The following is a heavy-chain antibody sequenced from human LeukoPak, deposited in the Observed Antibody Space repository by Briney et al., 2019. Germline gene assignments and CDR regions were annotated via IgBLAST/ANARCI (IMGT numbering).Heavy chain of an antibody. J-gene: IGHJ4*02. CDR2: ISAYNENS. V-gene: IGHV1-18*01. Sequence: SVKVSCKASGYTFTSYGISSVRQAPGHGLEWIGWISAYNENSNHAKKLHGRVTMTTDTSTSAAYMELRSLRSDGAAVYYWARGRTTYFDYWGQGTLVTVSS. CDR3: ARGRTTYFDY. D-gene: IGHD1-7*01. CDR1: GYTFTSYG.